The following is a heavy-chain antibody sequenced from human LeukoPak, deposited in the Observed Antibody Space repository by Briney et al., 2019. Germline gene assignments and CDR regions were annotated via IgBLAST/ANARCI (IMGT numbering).Heavy chain of an antibody. V-gene: IGHV4-31*03. CDR3: ARDHYTSNWYFDY. J-gene: IGHJ4*02. D-gene: IGHD6-13*01. Sequence: SETLSLTCTVSGGSISSGGYYWSWIRQHPGKGLEWIGYIYYSGSTYYNPSLKSRVTISVDTSKNQFSLKLSSVTAADTAIYYCARDHYTSNWYFDYWGQGTLVTVSS. CDR1: GGSISSGGYY. CDR2: IYYSGST.